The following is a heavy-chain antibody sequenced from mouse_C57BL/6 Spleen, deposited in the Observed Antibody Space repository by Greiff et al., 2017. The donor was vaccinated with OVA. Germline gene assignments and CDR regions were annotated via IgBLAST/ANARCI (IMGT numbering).Heavy chain of an antibody. D-gene: IGHD1-1*01. CDR2: FHPYNDDT. V-gene: IGHV1-47*01. J-gene: IGHJ1*03. Sequence: QVQLQQSGAELVKPGASVKMSCKASGYTFTTYPIEWMKQNHGKSLEWIGNFHPYNDDTKYNEKFNGKATLTVEKSSSTVYLELSRVTSDDSAVYSCARNYYGSSYGYFEVWGTGTTVTVSS. CDR3: ARNYYGSSYGYFEV. CDR1: GYTFTTYP.